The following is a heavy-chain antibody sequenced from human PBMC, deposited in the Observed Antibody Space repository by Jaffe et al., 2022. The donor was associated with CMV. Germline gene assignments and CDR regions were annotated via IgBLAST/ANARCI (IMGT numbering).Heavy chain of an antibody. J-gene: IGHJ4*02. Sequence: QLQLQESGPGLVKPSETLSLTCTVSGGSISSSSYYWGWIRQPPGKGLEWIGSIYYSGSTYYNPSLKSRVTISVDTSKNQFSLKLSSVTAADTAVYYCARRTGPYGNLDYWGQGTLVTVSS. CDR2: IYYSGST. D-gene: IGHD1-1*01. CDR1: GGSISSSSYY. V-gene: IGHV4-39*01. CDR3: ARRTGPYGNLDY.